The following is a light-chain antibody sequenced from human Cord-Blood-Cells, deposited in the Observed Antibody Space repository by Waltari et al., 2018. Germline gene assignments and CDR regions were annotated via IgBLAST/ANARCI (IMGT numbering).Light chain of an antibody. CDR1: QSISSY. CDR3: QQSYSTPREVT. CDR2: AAS. Sequence: DIQMTQSPSSLSASVGDRVTITCRASQSISSYLNWYQQKPGTAPKLLIYAASSLQSGVPSRVSGSGSGTDFTLTISSLQPEDFATYYCQQSYSTPREVTFGPGTKVDIK. J-gene: IGKJ3*01. V-gene: IGKV1-39*01.